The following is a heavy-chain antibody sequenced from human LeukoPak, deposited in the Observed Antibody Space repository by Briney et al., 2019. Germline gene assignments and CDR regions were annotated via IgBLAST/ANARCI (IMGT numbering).Heavy chain of an antibody. Sequence: PSETLSLTCTVSGGSISSYYWSWIRQPAGKGLEWIGRIYTSGSTNYNPSLKSRVTISVDKSKNQLSLKLSSVTAADTAVYYCARTPSDSSGYYFNFDYWGQGTLVTVSS. CDR3: ARTPSDSSGYYFNFDY. CDR2: IYTSGST. V-gene: IGHV4-4*07. J-gene: IGHJ4*02. CDR1: GGSISSYY. D-gene: IGHD3-22*01.